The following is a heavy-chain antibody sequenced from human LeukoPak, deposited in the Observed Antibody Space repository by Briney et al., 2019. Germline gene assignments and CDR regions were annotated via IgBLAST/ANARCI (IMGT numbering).Heavy chain of an antibody. CDR2: IYYSGST. CDR1: GGSISSYY. D-gene: IGHD6-13*01. Sequence: SETLSLTCTVSGGSISSYYWSWIRQPPGKGLEWIGYIYYSGSTNYNPSLKSRVTISVDTSKNQFSLKLSSVTAADTAVYYCAREPIAAAEVRNLDAFDIWGQGTMVTVSS. J-gene: IGHJ3*02. CDR3: AREPIAAAEVRNLDAFDI. V-gene: IGHV4-59*01.